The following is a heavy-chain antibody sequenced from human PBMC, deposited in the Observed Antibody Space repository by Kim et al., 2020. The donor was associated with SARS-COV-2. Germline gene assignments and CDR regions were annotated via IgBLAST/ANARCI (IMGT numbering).Heavy chain of an antibody. V-gene: IGHV3-21*01. J-gene: IGHJ4*02. Sequence: YAASVKGRFTIARDNARSSMSLQMNSLRAEDTAVYYCARDLVAGTYYLDSWGQGTLVTVSS. D-gene: IGHD6-19*01. CDR3: ARDLVAGTYYLDS.